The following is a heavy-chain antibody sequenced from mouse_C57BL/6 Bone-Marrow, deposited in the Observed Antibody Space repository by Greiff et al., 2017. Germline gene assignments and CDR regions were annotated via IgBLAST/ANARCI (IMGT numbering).Heavy chain of an antibody. CDR3: ARHDYDGYYAMDY. J-gene: IGHJ4*01. CDR2: IYSGGGYT. V-gene: IGHV1-63*01. CDR1: GYTFTNYW. Sequence: QVQLKESGAELVRPGTSVKMSCKASGYTFTNYWIGWAQQRPGHGLEWIGDIYSGGGYTNYNEKFKGQATLTADKSSSTAYMQISSLTSEASAIYYCARHDYDGYYAMDYWGQGTSVTVSS. D-gene: IGHD2-4*01.